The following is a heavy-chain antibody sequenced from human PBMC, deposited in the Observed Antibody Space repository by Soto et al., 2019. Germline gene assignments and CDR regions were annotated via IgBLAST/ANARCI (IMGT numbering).Heavy chain of an antibody. CDR3: ARDLGGQIVDY. CDR2: ISGYNGNT. CDR1: GYTFTSYG. V-gene: IGHV1-18*01. Sequence: QVQLVQSGAEVKKPGASVKVSCKASGYTFTSYGISWVRQAPGQGLEWMGWISGYNGNTKYAQKLQGRVTMTTDTSTSTDYMERRSLRSDDTAVYYCARDLGGQIVDYWGQGSLVTVSS. D-gene: IGHD1-26*01. J-gene: IGHJ4*02.